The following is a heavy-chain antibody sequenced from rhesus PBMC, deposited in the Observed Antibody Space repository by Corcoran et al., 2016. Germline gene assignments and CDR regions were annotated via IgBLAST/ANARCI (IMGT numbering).Heavy chain of an antibody. Sequence: QVQLQESGPAVVKPSETLSLTCAVSGGSISSSNWGSWIRQSPGQGLEWIGGIYGSGGSTEYNPSLKSRVTISIDTSKNQFSLKLSSVTAADTAVYYCARRTTVAARDFDYWGQGVLVTVSS. CDR2: IYGSGGST. D-gene: IGHD4-29*01. CDR3: ARRTTVAARDFDY. J-gene: IGHJ4*01. CDR1: GGSISSSNW. V-gene: IGHV4-93*02.